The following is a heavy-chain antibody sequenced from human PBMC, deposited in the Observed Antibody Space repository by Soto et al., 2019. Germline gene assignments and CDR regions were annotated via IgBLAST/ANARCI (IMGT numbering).Heavy chain of an antibody. V-gene: IGHV1-3*01. CDR1: GYTFASYA. J-gene: IGHJ4*02. CDR2: ISPGNGNT. D-gene: IGHD6-6*01. CDR3: ARTMSRSYGNYCSD. Sequence: QVRLVQSGAEVKKPGASVNVSCNPSGYTFASYAIHWVRQAPGQGLEWMGWISPGNGNTKYSQKFQGRVTITRDTSASTAYLGPGSLRSEDTAVYYCARTMSRSYGNYCSDWGQGTLVTVSS.